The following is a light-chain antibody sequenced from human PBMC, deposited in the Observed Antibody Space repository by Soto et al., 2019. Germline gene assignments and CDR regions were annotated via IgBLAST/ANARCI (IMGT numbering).Light chain of an antibody. CDR2: DAS. CDR1: QSIATN. Sequence: EIVLTQSPAILSLSPGEGATLSCRASQSIATNLAWYQQKPGQPPRLLIYDASDRATGIPARFSGSGSGADFTLTISSLEPEDVAVYYCQHRRDWPPGASFGGGTKVEI. CDR3: QHRRDWPPGAS. V-gene: IGKV3-11*01. J-gene: IGKJ4*01.